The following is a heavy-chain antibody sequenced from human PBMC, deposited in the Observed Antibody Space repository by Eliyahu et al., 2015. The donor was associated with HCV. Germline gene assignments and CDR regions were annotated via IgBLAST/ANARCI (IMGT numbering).Heavy chain of an antibody. D-gene: IGHD2-21*02. CDR1: GFXFNNFY. CDR2: ISHDGTKK. Sequence: QVQLVESGGGVVQPGGSLRLSCXASGFXFNNFYMHWVRQAPGKGLDWVAVISHDGTKKYYADAVRGRFTISRDNYKNTLSLQMNSLRDEETAIYYCTRGGCVGGACSFGSDDDYWGQGTLVTVSS. J-gene: IGHJ4*02. V-gene: IGHV3-30*17. CDR3: TRGGCVGGACSFGSDDDY.